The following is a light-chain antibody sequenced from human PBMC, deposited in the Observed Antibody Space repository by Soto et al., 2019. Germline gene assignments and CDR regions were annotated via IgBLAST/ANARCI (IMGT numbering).Light chain of an antibody. J-gene: IGKJ5*01. CDR1: QPVSIY. V-gene: IGKV1-39*01. CDR3: QQSYDSPSIT. CDR2: AAS. Sequence: DIQMTQSPSSLSASVGHRFTITCRTSQPVSIYLNWYQQKPGKAPKLLIYAASYLQSGVPSRFSGSGSGTDFTLTISGLQNDDYANYYCQQSYDSPSITFGQGTRLEIK.